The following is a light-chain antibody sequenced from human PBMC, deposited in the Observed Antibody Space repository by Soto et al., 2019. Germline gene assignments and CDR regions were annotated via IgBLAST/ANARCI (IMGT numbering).Light chain of an antibody. J-gene: IGKJ1*01. Sequence: DFQMTQSPSTLSASVGDRVTITFRASQDIRSRLAWFQQKPGKAPKLLIYDASSLESGVPQRFSGSGSGTEFTLTITSLQPDDFATYYCQQCFWHWTFGQGTKVDIK. CDR3: QQCFWHWT. CDR2: DAS. V-gene: IGKV1-5*01. CDR1: QDIRSR.